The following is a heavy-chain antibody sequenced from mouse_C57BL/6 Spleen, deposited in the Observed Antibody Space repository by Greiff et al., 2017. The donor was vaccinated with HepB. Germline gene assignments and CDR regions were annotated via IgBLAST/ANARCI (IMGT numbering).Heavy chain of an antibody. Sequence: EVQLVESGGGLVKPGGSLKLSCAASGFTFSSYAMSWVRQTPEKRLEWVATISDGGSYTYYPDNVKGRFTISRDNAKNNPYLQMSHLKSEDTAMYYCARDIGDYDGYAMDYWGQGTSVTVSS. J-gene: IGHJ4*01. CDR1: GFTFSSYA. D-gene: IGHD2-4*01. V-gene: IGHV5-4*01. CDR3: ARDIGDYDGYAMDY. CDR2: ISDGGSYT.